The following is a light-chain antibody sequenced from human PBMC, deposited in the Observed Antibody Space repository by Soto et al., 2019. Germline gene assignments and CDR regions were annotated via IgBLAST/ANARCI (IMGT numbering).Light chain of an antibody. CDR3: QQYGSSRT. J-gene: IGKJ3*01. CDR1: QSVSCNY. Sequence: EIVLTQSPGTLSLSPGERATLSCRASQSVSCNYLAWYQQKPGQAPRLLIYGASSRATGIPDRFSGSGSGTDFTLTISRLEPEDFAVYYCQQYGSSRTFGPGTKVDIK. CDR2: GAS. V-gene: IGKV3-20*01.